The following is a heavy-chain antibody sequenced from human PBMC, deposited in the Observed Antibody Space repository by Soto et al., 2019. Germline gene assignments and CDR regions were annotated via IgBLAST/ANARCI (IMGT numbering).Heavy chain of an antibody. CDR3: AREGGYGSGRRGSYYYYYMDV. CDR1: GFTFSNYG. D-gene: IGHD3-10*01. J-gene: IGHJ6*03. CDR2: IWFDGTNE. V-gene: IGHV3-33*01. Sequence: QERLVESGGGVVQPGRSLRLSCAASGFTFSNYGMNWVRQAPGKGLEWVAVIWFDGTNEYYADSVKGRFTISRDNSKNTVFLQMNNMRGEDTAVYFCAREGGYGSGRRGSYYYYYMDVWGEGTTVTVSS.